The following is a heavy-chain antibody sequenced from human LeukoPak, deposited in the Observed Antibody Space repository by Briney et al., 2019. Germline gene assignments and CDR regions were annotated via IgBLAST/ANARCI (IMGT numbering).Heavy chain of an antibody. CDR2: INWNGGST. CDR1: GFTFDDYG. D-gene: IGHD3-3*01. CDR3: ARDGWGRYDFWSGYLY. Sequence: GGSLRLSCAASGFTFDDYGISWVRQAPGKGLEWVSGINWNGGSTGYADSVKGRFAISRDNAKNSLYLQMNSLRAEDTALYYCARDGWGRYDFWSGYLYWGQGTLVTVSS. V-gene: IGHV3-20*04. J-gene: IGHJ4*02.